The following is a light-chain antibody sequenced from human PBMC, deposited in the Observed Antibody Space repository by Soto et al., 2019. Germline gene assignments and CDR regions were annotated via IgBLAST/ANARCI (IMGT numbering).Light chain of an antibody. V-gene: IGLV4-69*01. CDR3: QTWGTGIHV. Sequence: QSVLTQSPSASASLGASVKLTCTLSSGHSSYAIAWHQQQPEKGPRYLMKLISDGSHSKGDGIPDRFSGSSSGAERYLIISSLQSEDEADYYCQTWGTGIHVFGTGTKVTVL. CDR2: LISDGSH. J-gene: IGLJ1*01. CDR1: SGHSSYA.